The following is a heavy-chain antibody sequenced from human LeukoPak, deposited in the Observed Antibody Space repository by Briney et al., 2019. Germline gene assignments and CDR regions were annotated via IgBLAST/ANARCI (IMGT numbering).Heavy chain of an antibody. Sequence: GGSLRLSCAASGFTFSSYGMHWVRQAPGKGLEWVAVIWYDGSNKYYADSVKGQFTISRDNSKNTLYLQMNSLRAEDTAVYYCARDREYDFWSGSTIDYWGQGTLVTVSS. CDR1: GFTFSSYG. V-gene: IGHV3-33*01. D-gene: IGHD3-3*01. CDR2: IWYDGSNK. J-gene: IGHJ4*02. CDR3: ARDREYDFWSGSTIDY.